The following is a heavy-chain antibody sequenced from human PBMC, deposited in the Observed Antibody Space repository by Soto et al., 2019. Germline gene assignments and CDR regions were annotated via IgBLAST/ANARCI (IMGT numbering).Heavy chain of an antibody. CDR1: GFTFSSYS. CDR2: ISSSSSYI. V-gene: IGHV3-21*01. D-gene: IGHD5-18*01. J-gene: IGHJ4*02. CDR3: AREQPGYSYGYGLGY. Sequence: EVQLVESGGGLVKPGGSLRLSCAASGFTFSSYSMNWVRQAPGKGLEWVSSISSSSSYIYYADSVKGRFTISRDNAKNSRSLQMNSLSAEDTAVYYCAREQPGYSYGYGLGYWGQGTPVTVSS.